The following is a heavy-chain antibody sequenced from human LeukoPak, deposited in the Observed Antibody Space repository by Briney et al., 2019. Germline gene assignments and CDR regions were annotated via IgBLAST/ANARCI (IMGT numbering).Heavy chain of an antibody. J-gene: IGHJ6*03. CDR2: INPNSGGT. Sequence: ASVKVSCKASGYTFTGYYLHWVRQAPGQGLEWMGWINPNSGGTNYAQKLQGRVTMTTDTSTSTAYMELRSLRSDDTAVYYCARDSVNYYYYYYMDVWGKGTTVTVSS. D-gene: IGHD4-17*01. V-gene: IGHV1-2*02. CDR3: ARDSVNYYYYYYMDV. CDR1: GYTFTGYY.